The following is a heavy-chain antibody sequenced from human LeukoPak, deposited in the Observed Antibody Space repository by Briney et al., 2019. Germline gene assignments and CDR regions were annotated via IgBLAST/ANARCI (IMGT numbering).Heavy chain of an antibody. D-gene: IGHD4-17*01. CDR3: ARAPRDYGAYGSLLL. CDR2: ISGYNDNT. CDR1: GYTFTSYG. Sequence: ASVKVSCKASGYTFTSYGINWVRQAPGQGLEWMAWISGYNDNTNYAQKFQGRVTLTTDTSTSTAYMEVWSLRFDDTAVYYCARAPRDYGAYGSLLLWGQGTLVTVSS. J-gene: IGHJ4*02. V-gene: IGHV1-18*01.